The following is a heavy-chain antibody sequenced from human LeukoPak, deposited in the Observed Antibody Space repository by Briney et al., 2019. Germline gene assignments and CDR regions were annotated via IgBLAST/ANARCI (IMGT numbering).Heavy chain of an antibody. J-gene: IGHJ4*02. V-gene: IGHV3-21*01. D-gene: IGHD2-2*01. CDR3: AKDGRVLVPAAPDYFGS. CDR2: ISSSSSYI. CDR1: GFTFSSYS. Sequence: GGSLRLSCAASGFTFSSYSMNWVRQAPGKGLEWVSSISSSSSYIYYADSVKGRFTISRDNAKNSLYLQMNSLRAEDTAVYYCAKDGRVLVPAAPDYFGSWGQGTLVTVSS.